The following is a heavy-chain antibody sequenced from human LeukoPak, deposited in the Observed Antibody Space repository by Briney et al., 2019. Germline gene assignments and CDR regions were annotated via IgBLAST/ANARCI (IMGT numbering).Heavy chain of an antibody. CDR1: GYTFTSYD. J-gene: IGHJ6*03. Sequence: ASVKVSCKASGYTFTSYDIKWVRQATGQGLEWMGWMNPNSGNTGYAQKFQGRVTMTRNTSISTAYMELSSLRSEDTAVYYCARAAITMIVVVKRYYYYMDVWGKGTTVTVSS. CDR2: MNPNSGNT. CDR3: ARAAITMIVVVKRYYYYMDV. D-gene: IGHD3-22*01. V-gene: IGHV1-8*01.